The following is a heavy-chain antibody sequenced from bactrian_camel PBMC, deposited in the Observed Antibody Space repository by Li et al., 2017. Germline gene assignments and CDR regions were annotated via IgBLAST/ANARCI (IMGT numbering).Heavy chain of an antibody. CDR1: GYTASGIC. CDR2: IDSRGPT. V-gene: IGHV3S53*01. J-gene: IGHJ2*01. Sequence: VQLVESGGGSVQAGDSLNISCTALGYTASGICMGWFRQGSGKEREGVAAIDSRGPTTYADFVKGRFTISRDNDKDTVYLLMNNLNPDDTARFFCTADWG. CDR3: TAD.